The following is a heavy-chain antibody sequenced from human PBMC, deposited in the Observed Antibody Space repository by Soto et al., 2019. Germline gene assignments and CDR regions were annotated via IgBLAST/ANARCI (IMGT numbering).Heavy chain of an antibody. D-gene: IGHD2-15*01. CDR3: ARKGYCSGGSCRPEYYYYGMDV. Sequence: SVKVSCKASGGTFSSYAISWVRQAPGQGLEWMGGIIPIFGTANYAQKFQGRVTITADESTSTAYMELSSLRSGDTAVYYCARKGYCSGGSCRPEYYYYGMDVWGQGTTVTVSS. CDR2: IIPIFGTA. V-gene: IGHV1-69*13. J-gene: IGHJ6*02. CDR1: GGTFSSYA.